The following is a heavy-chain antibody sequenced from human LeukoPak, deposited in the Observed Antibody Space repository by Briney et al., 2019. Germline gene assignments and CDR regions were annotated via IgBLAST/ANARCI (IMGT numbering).Heavy chain of an antibody. CDR2: INPSGGSI. D-gene: IGHD3-22*01. Sequence: ASVKVSCKASGYIFTSYYMYWVQQAPGQGLEWMGIINPSGGSIRYAQKFQGRVTMTRDTSTSTVYMELSSLRSEDTAVYYCARGRNYYDSSRYYYEGDAFDIWGQGTMVTVSS. CDR3: ARGRNYYDSSRYYYEGDAFDI. V-gene: IGHV1-46*01. J-gene: IGHJ3*02. CDR1: GYIFTSYY.